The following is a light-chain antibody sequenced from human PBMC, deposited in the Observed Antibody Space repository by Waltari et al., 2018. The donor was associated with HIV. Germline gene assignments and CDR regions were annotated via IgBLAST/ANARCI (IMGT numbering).Light chain of an antibody. CDR3: QQLNSFPLT. V-gene: IGKV1-9*01. CDR2: AAS. J-gene: IGKJ4*01. Sequence: DIQLTQSPSFLSASVGDRVTITCRASQGISSYLAWYQQKPGKAPKLLIYAASTLQSGVPSMFSGSGSGTEFTLTISILQPEDFATYYCQQLNSFPLTFGGGTKVEIK. CDR1: QGISSY.